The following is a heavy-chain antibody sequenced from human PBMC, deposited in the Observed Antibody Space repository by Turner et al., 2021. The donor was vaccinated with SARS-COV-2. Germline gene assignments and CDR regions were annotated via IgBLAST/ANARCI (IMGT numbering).Heavy chain of an antibody. V-gene: IGHV3-66*03. J-gene: IGHJ4*02. Sequence: EVQLVESGGGLIQPGGSLRLSCAASGLTVSSNYMSWVRQAPGKGLEWVSVIYSGGSTYYADSVKGRFTISRDNSKNTLYLQMNSLRAEDTAVYYCAKRGSCSNNKCYLDYWGQGILVTVSS. CDR1: GLTVSSNY. D-gene: IGHD2-2*01. CDR3: AKRGSCSNNKCYLDY. CDR2: IYSGGST.